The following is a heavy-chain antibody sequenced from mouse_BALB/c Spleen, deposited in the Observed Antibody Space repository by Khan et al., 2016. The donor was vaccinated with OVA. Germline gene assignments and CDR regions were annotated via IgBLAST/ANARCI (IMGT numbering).Heavy chain of an antibody. CDR3: ARPPYVSYVMVY. CDR1: GYTFTNYG. J-gene: IGHJ4*01. CDR2: INTYTGEP. V-gene: IGHV9-3-1*01. Sequence: QIQLVQSGPELKKPGETVKISCKASGYTFTNYGMNWVKQTPGQGLKWMGWINTYTGEPTYVDDFKGRFAFSLATYASTAYLQINNLKNEDTATYFCARPPYVSYVMVYWGQGTSVTVSS. D-gene: IGHD1-1*01.